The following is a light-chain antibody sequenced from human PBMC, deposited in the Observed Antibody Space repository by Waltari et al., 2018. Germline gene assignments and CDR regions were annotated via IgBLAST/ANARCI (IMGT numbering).Light chain of an antibody. CDR1: SSDVGGYTY. CDR3: SSYSSSSTRV. J-gene: IGLJ1*01. V-gene: IGLV2-14*03. Sequence: SALTQPASVSGSPGQSITISCTGTSSDVGGYTYVSCYRQHPGKAPKLMIYAVSNRPSGVSNRFSGSKSGNTASLTISGLQAEDEADYYCSSYSSSSTRVFGTGAKVTVL. CDR2: AVS.